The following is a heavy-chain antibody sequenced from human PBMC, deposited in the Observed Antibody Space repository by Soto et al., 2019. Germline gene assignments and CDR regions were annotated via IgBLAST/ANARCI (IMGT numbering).Heavy chain of an antibody. CDR2: IWYDGSNK. CDR3: ARGLRYYDSSGYWMGY. J-gene: IGHJ4*02. CDR1: GFTFSSYG. D-gene: IGHD3-22*01. V-gene: IGHV3-33*01. Sequence: QVQLVESGGGVVQPGRSLRLSCAASGFTFSSYGMHWVRQAPGKGLEWVAVIWYDGSNKYYADSVKGRFTISRDNSKNTLYLQMNSLRAEDTAVYYCARGLRYYDSSGYWMGYWGQGPLVTVSS.